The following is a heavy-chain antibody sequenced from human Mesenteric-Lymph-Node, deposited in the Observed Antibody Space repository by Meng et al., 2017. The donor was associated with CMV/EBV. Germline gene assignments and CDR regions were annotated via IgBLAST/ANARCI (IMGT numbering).Heavy chain of an antibody. CDR3: AAGGVTVAGQAIDP. CDR2: IKIGGGTT. CDR1: GYTFTRYY. D-gene: IGHD6-19*01. Sequence: KASGYTFTRYYMDWVRQATGEGIEWMGTIKIGGGTTNYAQKLQGRVIMTRDTSTSTVYMELSRLTSEEPAVYYCAAGGVTVAGQAIDPWGQGTLVTVSS. V-gene: IGHV1-46*01. J-gene: IGHJ5*02.